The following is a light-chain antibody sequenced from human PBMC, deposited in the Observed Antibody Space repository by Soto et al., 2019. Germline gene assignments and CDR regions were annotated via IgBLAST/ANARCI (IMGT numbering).Light chain of an antibody. V-gene: IGLV2-23*03. CDR1: SSDVGSYNL. CDR2: EGS. Sequence: QCVLTQPASVSGSPGQSITISCTGTSSDVGSYNLVSWYQQHPGKAPKLMIYEGSKRPSGVSNRFSGSKPGNTASLTISGLQAEDEADYYCCSYAGSSTFSYVFGTGTKVTVL. J-gene: IGLJ1*01. CDR3: CSYAGSSTFSYV.